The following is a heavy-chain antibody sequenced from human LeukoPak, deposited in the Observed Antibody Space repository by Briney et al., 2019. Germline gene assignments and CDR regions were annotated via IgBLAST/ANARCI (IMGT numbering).Heavy chain of an antibody. CDR1: GFTFSSYW. CDR3: ARASVCPRCHFDY. Sequence: GGSLRLSCAASGFTFSSYWMHWVSHTPGKGMVWVSRISPDGSSAFSADSVSGRFTISRDNAKNKLYLHMNSLRADDTAYYYCARASVCPRCHFDYWGQGTLVTVSS. D-gene: IGHD5/OR15-5a*01. J-gene: IGHJ4*02. CDR2: ISPDGSSA. V-gene: IGHV3-74*01.